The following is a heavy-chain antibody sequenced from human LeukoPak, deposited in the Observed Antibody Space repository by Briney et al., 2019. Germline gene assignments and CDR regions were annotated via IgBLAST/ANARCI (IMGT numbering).Heavy chain of an antibody. CDR2: IYYTGST. CDR1: GFAFSDYC. D-gene: IGHD4-11*01. CDR3: TRDFVNNNKTTARLYYGMDV. J-gene: IGHJ6*02. Sequence: GSLRLSCAASGFAFSDYCMSWIRQAPGKGLEWIGYIYYTGSTNYNPSLKSRVTISRDTSKNQLSLKLSSMTAADTAIYYCTRDFVNNNKTTARLYYGMDVWGQGTTATVSS. V-gene: IGHV4-59*01.